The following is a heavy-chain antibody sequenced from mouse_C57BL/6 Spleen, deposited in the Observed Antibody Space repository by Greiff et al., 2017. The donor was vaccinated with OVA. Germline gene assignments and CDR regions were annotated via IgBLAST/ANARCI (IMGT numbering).Heavy chain of an antibody. CDR2: IDPEDGET. CDR1: GFNIKDYY. D-gene: IGHD1-1*01. V-gene: IGHV14-2*01. Sequence: VQLQQSGAELVKPGASVKLSCTASGFNIKDYYMHWVKQRTEQGLEWIGRIDPEDGETKYAPKFQGKATITADTSSNTAYLQLSSLTSEDTAVYYCARGFITTVVAPYYFDYWGQGTTLTVSS. CDR3: ARGFITTVVAPYYFDY. J-gene: IGHJ2*01.